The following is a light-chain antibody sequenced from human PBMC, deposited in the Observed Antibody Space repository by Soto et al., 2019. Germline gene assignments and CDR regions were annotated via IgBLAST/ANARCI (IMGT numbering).Light chain of an antibody. CDR3: QQYNSYSQT. CDR1: QSISSW. CDR2: KAS. V-gene: IGKV1-5*03. J-gene: IGKJ1*01. Sequence: DIRVTQSPSTLSASVCHRVTITCRASQSISSWLALYQQKPGKAPKLLIYKASSLESGVPSRFSGSGSGTEFTLTISSLQPDDFATYYCQQYNSYSQTFGQGTKVDI.